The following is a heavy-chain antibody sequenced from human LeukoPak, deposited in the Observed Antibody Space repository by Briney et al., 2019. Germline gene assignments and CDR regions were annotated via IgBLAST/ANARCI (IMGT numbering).Heavy chain of an antibody. D-gene: IGHD2-2*01. V-gene: IGHV4-59*12. CDR3: ARDLNRGCSSASCHSPFDY. J-gene: IGHJ4*02. CDR1: GGSISSYY. Sequence: PSETLSLTCTVSGGSISSYYWSWIRQPPGKGLEWIGYIYYSGSTNYNPSLKSRVTMSVDTSKNQFSLKLSSVTAADTAVYYCARDLNRGCSSASCHSPFDYWGQGTLVTVSS. CDR2: IYYSGST.